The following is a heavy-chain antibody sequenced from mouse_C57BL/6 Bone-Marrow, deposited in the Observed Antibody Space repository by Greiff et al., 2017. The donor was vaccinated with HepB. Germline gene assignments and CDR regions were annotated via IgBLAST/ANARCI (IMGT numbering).Heavy chain of an antibody. V-gene: IGHV5-15*01. CDR1: GFTFSDYG. J-gene: IGHJ3*01. Sequence: EVHLVESGGGLVQPGGSLKLSCAASGFTFSDYGMAWVRQAPRKGPEWVAFISNLAYSIYYADTVTGRFTISRENAKNTLYLEMSSLRSEDTAMYYCARGVNWDVDFAYWGQGTLVTVSA. CDR2: ISNLAYSI. D-gene: IGHD4-1*01. CDR3: ARGVNWDVDFAY.